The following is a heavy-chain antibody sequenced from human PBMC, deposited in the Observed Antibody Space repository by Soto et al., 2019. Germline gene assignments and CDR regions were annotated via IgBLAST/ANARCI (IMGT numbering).Heavy chain of an antibody. CDR3: ARRYGDYFDF. CDR2: IYYSGST. V-gene: IGHV4-59*08. D-gene: IGHD4-17*01. CDR1: GGSISSYY. J-gene: IGHJ4*02. Sequence: PSGTLSLTCTVSGGSISSYYWSWIRQPPGKGLEWIGYIYYSGSTNYNPSLKSRVTISVDTSKNQFSLKLSSVTAADTAVYYCARRYGDYFDFWGKGTLVTVPS.